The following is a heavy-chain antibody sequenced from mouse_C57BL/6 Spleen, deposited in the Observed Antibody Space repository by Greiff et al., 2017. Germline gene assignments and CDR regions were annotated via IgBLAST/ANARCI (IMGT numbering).Heavy chain of an antibody. D-gene: IGHD2-1*01. Sequence: QVQQKQSGAELVKPGASVKISCKASGYAFSSYWMNWVKQRPGKGLEWIGQIYPGDGDTNYNGKFKGKATLTADKSSSTAYMQLSSLTSEDSAVYFCAREEGNPYAMDYWGQGTSVTVSS. CDR1: GYAFSSYW. CDR3: AREEGNPYAMDY. CDR2: IYPGDGDT. J-gene: IGHJ4*01. V-gene: IGHV1-80*01.